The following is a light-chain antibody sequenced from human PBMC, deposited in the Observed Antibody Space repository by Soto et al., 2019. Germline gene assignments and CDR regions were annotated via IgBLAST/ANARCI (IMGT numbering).Light chain of an antibody. CDR1: QGINTD. Sequence: DILLTQSPSSLSASVGARVPITWRASQGINTDLAWYQQQPGKAPKSLIYSASSLQRGVPSRFSGSGSGTDFTLTISSLQAEDVAVYYCQQYYSTPRTFGQGTRWIS. J-gene: IGKJ1*01. V-gene: IGKV1-16*01. CDR2: SAS. CDR3: QQYYSTPRT.